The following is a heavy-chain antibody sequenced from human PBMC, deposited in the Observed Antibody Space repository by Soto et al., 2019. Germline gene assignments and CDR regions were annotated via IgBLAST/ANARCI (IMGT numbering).Heavy chain of an antibody. Sequence: QVQLVQSGAEVKKPGSSVKVSCKASGGTFSSYAISWVRQAPGQGLDWMGGIIPSFGTANYAQKFQGRVTITADDSTSTADMELSSLRSEDTAVYYCASTTAIVYYYYYGMDVWGHGTTVTVSS. CDR2: IIPSFGTA. V-gene: IGHV1-69*12. D-gene: IGHD5-18*01. CDR1: GGTFSSYA. J-gene: IGHJ6*02. CDR3: ASTTAIVYYYYYGMDV.